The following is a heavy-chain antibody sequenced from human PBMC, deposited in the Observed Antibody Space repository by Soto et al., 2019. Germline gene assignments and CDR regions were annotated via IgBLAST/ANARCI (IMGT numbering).Heavy chain of an antibody. Sequence: WASVKVSCKASGGTFSSYAISWVRQAPGQGLEWMGGIIPIFGTANYAQKFQGRVTITADKSTSTAYMELSSLRSEDTAVYYCAAYPLLKQWLVGAFDYWGQGTLVTVAS. CDR2: IIPIFGTA. V-gene: IGHV1-69*06. CDR1: GGTFSSYA. D-gene: IGHD6-19*01. J-gene: IGHJ4*02. CDR3: AAYPLLKQWLVGAFDY.